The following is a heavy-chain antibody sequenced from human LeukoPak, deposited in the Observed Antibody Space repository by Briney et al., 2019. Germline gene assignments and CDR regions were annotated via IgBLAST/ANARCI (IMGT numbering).Heavy chain of an antibody. Sequence: GGSLRLSFAASGFPFSSYAMSWVRQAPGKGLEWVSAISSSGGSTYYVDSVKGRFTVSRDNSRNTLYLQMNSLRAEDTAVYYCAINWNNDYWGQGTLVTVSS. CDR1: GFPFSSYA. V-gene: IGHV3-23*01. D-gene: IGHD1/OR15-1a*01. CDR2: ISSSGGST. J-gene: IGHJ4*02. CDR3: AINWNNDY.